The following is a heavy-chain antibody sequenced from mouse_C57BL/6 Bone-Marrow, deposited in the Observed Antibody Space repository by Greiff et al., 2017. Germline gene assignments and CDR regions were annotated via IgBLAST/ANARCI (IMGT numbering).Heavy chain of an antibody. CDR3: TYYGFIDY. J-gene: IGHJ2*01. D-gene: IGHD2-2*01. Sequence: VQLQQSGAELVRPGASVKLSCTASGFNIKDDYMPWVKQRPEQGLEWIGWIDPENGDTEYASKFQGKATITADKSSNTAYLPLSSLTSEDTAVSGCTYYGFIDYWGQGTTLSVPS. CDR2: IDPENGDT. CDR1: GFNIKDDY. V-gene: IGHV14-4*01.